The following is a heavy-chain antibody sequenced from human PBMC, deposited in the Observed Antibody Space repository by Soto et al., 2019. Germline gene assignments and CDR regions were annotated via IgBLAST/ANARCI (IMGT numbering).Heavy chain of an antibody. CDR3: AESYYGSGTLDY. V-gene: IGHV3-21*01. D-gene: IGHD3-10*01. Sequence: GGSLRLSCAASGFTFSSYSMNWVRQAPGKGLEWVSSISSSSSYIYYADSVKGRFTISRDNAKNSLYLQMNSLRAEDTAVYYCAESYYGSGTLDYWGQGTLVTVSS. CDR2: ISSSSSYI. J-gene: IGHJ4*01. CDR1: GFTFSSYS.